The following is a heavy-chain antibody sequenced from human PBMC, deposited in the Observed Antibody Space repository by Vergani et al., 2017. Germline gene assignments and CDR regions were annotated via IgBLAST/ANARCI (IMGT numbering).Heavy chain of an antibody. CDR3: ARPGYDWNSAYAFHL. V-gene: IGHV3-30*09. Sequence: QERLVESGGGVVQPGRSLRLSCAASGFTFSTDSMHWLRQAPGKGLEWVAFISHDGSQKSIADSVKGRFAISRDNSRNALYLQVASLRPEDTAMYYCARPGYDWNSAYAFHLCGQGTMVTVSS. J-gene: IGHJ3*01. D-gene: IGHD1-1*01. CDR1: GFTFSTDS. CDR2: ISHDGSQK.